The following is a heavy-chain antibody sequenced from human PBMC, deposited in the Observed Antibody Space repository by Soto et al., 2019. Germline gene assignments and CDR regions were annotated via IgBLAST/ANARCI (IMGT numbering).Heavy chain of an antibody. CDR2: ISGTGRST. V-gene: IGHV3-23*01. D-gene: IGHD6-19*01. J-gene: IGHJ4*02. CDR3: AKGNTSGWYFFDY. Sequence: GSLRLSCEASGFTFSNCAMSWVRQAPGKGLEWVSGISGTGRSTCYADSVNDRFTISRDNSKNIVYLQMNSLRAEDTAVYYCAKGNTSGWYFFDYWGQGTLVTVSS. CDR1: GFTFSNCA.